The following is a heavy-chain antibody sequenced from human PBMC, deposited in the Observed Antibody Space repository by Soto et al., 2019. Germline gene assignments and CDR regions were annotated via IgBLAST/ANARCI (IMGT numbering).Heavy chain of an antibody. CDR1: NGSISGYY. CDR3: ARVGVGIGNHFDS. Sequence: ETLSLTCTVSNGSISGYYWTWIRQPPGKGLEWIGYIYYSGIARYNPSLESRVTLSVDASKNQLSLRLNSVTAADTAVYHCARVGVGIGNHFDSWGQGTLVTVSS. J-gene: IGHJ4*02. D-gene: IGHD1-26*01. CDR2: IYYSGIA. V-gene: IGHV4-59*01.